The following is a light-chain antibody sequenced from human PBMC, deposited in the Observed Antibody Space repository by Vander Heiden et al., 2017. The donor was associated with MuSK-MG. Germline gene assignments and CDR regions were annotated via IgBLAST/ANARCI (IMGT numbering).Light chain of an antibody. CDR3: QQSYSNLPLT. Sequence: TQMTQSPSSPSASVGDRVTTTCRESQTISSYLNGNQQKPGKAPKLLINAASSLKSGVPSRFSGSGSGTDFTLTISSRQPEDLATYYGQQSYSNLPLTFGGGTKVEIK. CDR2: AAS. CDR1: QTISSY. V-gene: IGKV1-39*01. J-gene: IGKJ4*01.